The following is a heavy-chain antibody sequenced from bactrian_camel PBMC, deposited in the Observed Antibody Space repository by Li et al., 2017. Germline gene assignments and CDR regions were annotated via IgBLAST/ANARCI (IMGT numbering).Heavy chain of an antibody. Sequence: HVQLVESGGGSVQAGGSLRLSCTASGFTFDGSDMGWYRQAPGNLCELVATLDTANSPYYKDSVKGRFTISQDNAKSTLYLQMNSLKPEDTAMYYCVASFCGYDLPPSSDLNYWGQGTQVTVS. CDR1: GFTFDGSD. CDR3: VASFCGYDLPPSSDLNY. J-gene: IGHJ4*01. CDR2: LDTANSP. D-gene: IGHD4*01. V-gene: IGHV3S55*01.